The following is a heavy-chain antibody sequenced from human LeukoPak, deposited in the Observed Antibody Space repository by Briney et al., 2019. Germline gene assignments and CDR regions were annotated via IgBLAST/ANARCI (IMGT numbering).Heavy chain of an antibody. CDR3: ARSYQLLSASTFDY. J-gene: IGHJ4*02. V-gene: IGHV4-31*03. CDR2: IYYSGST. Sequence: SQTLSLTCTVSGGSISSGGYYWSWIRQHPGKGVDWIGYIYYSGSTYYNPSLKSRVTISVDTSKNQFSLKLSSVTAADTAVYYCARSYQLLSASTFDYWGQGTLVTVSS. D-gene: IGHD2-2*01. CDR1: GGSISSGGYY.